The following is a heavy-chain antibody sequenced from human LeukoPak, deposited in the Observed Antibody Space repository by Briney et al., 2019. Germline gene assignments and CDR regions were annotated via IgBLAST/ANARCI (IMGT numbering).Heavy chain of an antibody. CDR1: GFTFSSYG. D-gene: IGHD6-19*01. Sequence: GGSLRLSCAAAGFTFSSYGMHWVRQAPGKGLEWVAFIRYDGSNKYYADSVKGRFTISRDNSKTTLYMKMNSLRAEDTAVYYCAKDPTSPFIAVAGTGWFDPWGQGTLVTVSS. J-gene: IGHJ5*02. V-gene: IGHV3-30*02. CDR2: IRYDGSNK. CDR3: AKDPTSPFIAVAGTGWFDP.